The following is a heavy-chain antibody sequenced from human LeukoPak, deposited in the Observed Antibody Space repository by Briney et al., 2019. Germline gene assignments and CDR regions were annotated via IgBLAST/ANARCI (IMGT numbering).Heavy chain of an antibody. CDR2: ISAYNGNT. CDR1: GYTFTSFG. D-gene: IGHD3-22*01. V-gene: IGHV1-18*01. CDR3: ARDRYDSSGILFDY. J-gene: IGHJ4*02. Sequence: ASVKVSCKASGYTFTSFGISWVRQAPGQGLEWMGWISAYNGNTNSAQKLQGRVTMTADTSTSTAYMELRSLRSDDTAVYYCARDRYDSSGILFDYWGQGTLVTVSS.